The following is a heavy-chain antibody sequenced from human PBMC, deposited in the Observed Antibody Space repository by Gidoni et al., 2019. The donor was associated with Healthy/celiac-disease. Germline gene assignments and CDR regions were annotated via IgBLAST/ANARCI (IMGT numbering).Heavy chain of an antibody. D-gene: IGHD6-13*01. CDR2: IYYSGST. V-gene: IGHV4-59*01. CDR3: ARVPRVEYSSSWYWFDP. CDR1: GGSISSYY. Sequence: QVQLQESGPGLVKPSETLSLTCTVSGGSISSYYWSWIRQPPGKGLEWIGYIYYSGSTNYNPSLKSRVTISVDTSKNQFSLKLSSVTAADTAVYYCARVPRVEYSSSWYWFDPWGQGTLVTVSS. J-gene: IGHJ5*02.